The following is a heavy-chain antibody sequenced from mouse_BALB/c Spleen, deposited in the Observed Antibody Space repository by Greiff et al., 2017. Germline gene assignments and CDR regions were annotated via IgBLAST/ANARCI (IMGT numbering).Heavy chain of an antibody. CDR2: IDPANGNT. CDR1: GFNIKDTY. D-gene: IGHD2-2*01. CDR3: ARWLPPRYFDV. J-gene: IGHJ1*01. V-gene: IGHV14-3*02. Sequence: EVQLQQSGAELVKPGASVKLSCTASGFNIKDTYMHWVKQRPEQGLEWIGRIDPANGNTKYDPKFQGKATITADTSSNTAYLQLSSLTSEDTAVYYCARWLPPRYFDVWGAGTTVTVSS.